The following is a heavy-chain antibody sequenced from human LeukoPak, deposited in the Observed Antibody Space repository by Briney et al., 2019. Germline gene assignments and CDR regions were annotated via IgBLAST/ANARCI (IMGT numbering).Heavy chain of an antibody. CDR1: GGAISTSSYY. CDR2: IYFSGST. V-gene: IGHV4-39*02. CDR3: ARRYNYGATEY. Sequence: KPSETLSLTCSVSGGAISTSSYYWGWGRPSPGEGLEWIGSIYFSGSTYYNPSLKSRVTISIGTSKNHFSLKLSSVTAADTAVYYCARRYNYGATEYWGQGTLVTVSS. J-gene: IGHJ4*02. D-gene: IGHD5-18*01.